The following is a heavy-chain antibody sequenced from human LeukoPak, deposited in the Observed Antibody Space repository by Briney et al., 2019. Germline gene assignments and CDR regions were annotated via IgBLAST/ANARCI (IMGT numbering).Heavy chain of an antibody. CDR3: ARAPGYCSTTSCEYYYYMDV. D-gene: IGHD2-2*01. V-gene: IGHV4-4*07. J-gene: IGHJ6*03. CDR1: GGSLSSYY. CDR2: VYTSGST. Sequence: SETLSLTCTVSGGSLSSYYWSWIRQPAGKGLEWIGRVYTSGSTNYNPSLKSRVTMSIDTSKNQFSLEVSSVTAADTAVYYCARAPGYCSTTSCEYYYYMDVWGKGTTVTVSS.